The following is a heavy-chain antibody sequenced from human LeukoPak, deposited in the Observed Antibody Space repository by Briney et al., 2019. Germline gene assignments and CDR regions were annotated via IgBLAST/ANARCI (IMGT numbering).Heavy chain of an antibody. CDR1: GFTFSTYT. D-gene: IGHD3-10*01. Sequence: GGSLRLSCAASGFTFSTYTMAWVRQAPGGGLEWVSGISGDGYYADSVKGRFAISRDNSKSTLYLQMNSLSAEDTAVYYCAKDFGRNLGGPGYWGRGTRVTVSS. CDR3: AKDFGRNLGGPGY. CDR2: ISGDG. J-gene: IGHJ4*02. V-gene: IGHV3-23*01.